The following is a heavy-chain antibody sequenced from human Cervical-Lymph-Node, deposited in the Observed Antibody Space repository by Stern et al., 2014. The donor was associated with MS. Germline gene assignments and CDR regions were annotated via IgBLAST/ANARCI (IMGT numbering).Heavy chain of an antibody. CDR1: GYTFTNNW. CDR2: IYPDDSDI. V-gene: IGHV5-51*03. CDR3: ARPPPRRKWDDPNYGMDV. Sequence: EVQLVQSGAEVRKPGESLKISCKGSGYTFTNNWIAWVRQMPGKGLEWMGIIYPDDSDIRYSPSLQGQVTITADKSIRTAYLHRRSLKAADSAVYYGARPPPRRKWDDPNYGMDVWGQGTTVTVSS. D-gene: IGHD1-1*01. J-gene: IGHJ6*02.